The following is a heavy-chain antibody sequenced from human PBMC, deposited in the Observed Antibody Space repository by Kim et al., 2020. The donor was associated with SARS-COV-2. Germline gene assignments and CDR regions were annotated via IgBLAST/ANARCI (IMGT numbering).Heavy chain of an antibody. CDR2: IWYDGSNK. V-gene: IGHV3-33*01. J-gene: IGHJ4*02. CDR1: GFTFSSYG. D-gene: IGHD1-26*01. Sequence: GGSLRLSCAASGFTFSSYGMHWVRQAPGKGLEWVAVIWYDGSNKYYADSVKGRFTISRDNSKNTLYLQMNSLRAEDTAVYYCTTFGSYYDYWGQGTLVTVSS. CDR3: TTFGSYYDY.